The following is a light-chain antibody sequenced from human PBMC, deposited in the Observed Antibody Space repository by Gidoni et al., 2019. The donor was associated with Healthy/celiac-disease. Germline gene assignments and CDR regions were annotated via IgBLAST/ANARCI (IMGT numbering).Light chain of an antibody. Sequence: EIVLTQSPGTLSLSPGERATLSCRASQSVSSSYLAWYQQKPGQAPRLLIYGASSRATGIPDRFSGSGVGTDFTLTVSRLEPEDFAVYYCQQYGSSPLWTFGQGTKVEIK. CDR2: GAS. CDR3: QQYGSSPLWT. V-gene: IGKV3-20*01. CDR1: QSVSSSY. J-gene: IGKJ1*01.